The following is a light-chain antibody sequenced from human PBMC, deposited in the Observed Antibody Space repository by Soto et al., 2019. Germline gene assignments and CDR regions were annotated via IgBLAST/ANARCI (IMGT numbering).Light chain of an antibody. Sequence: DIQMTQSPSTLSGSVGDRVTITCRASQTISSWLAWYQQKTGKAPKLLIYKASTLKSGVPSRFSGSGSGTEFTLTISSLQPDDFATYYCQHYNSYSEAFGQGTQVEHK. J-gene: IGKJ1*01. CDR1: QTISSW. V-gene: IGKV1-5*03. CDR2: KAS. CDR3: QHYNSYSEA.